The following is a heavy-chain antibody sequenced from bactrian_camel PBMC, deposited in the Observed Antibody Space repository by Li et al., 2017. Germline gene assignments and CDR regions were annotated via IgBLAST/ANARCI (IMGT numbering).Heavy chain of an antibody. CDR1: GFTISSNY. V-gene: IGHV3-2*01. CDR2: IYSDGSNT. D-gene: IGHD3*01. Sequence: PLVESGGGSVQPGGSLRLSCAASGFTISSNYMTWVRQAPGKGREWVSSIYSDGSNTYYADSVKGRFTISRSNAKDTVYLQMNSLKSEDTALYYCVKGSTALWVAPAGNYWGQGTQVTVS. CDR3: VKGSTALWVAPAGNY. J-gene: IGHJ4*01.